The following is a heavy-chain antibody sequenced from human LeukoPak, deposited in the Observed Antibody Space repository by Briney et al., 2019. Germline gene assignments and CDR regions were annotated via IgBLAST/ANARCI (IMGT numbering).Heavy chain of an antibody. CDR2: THHSGNT. V-gene: IGHV4-59*12. CDR1: GGSISSYY. D-gene: IGHD2/OR15-2a*01. Sequence: SETLSLTCTVSGGSISSYYWSWIRQPPGKGLEWIGYTHHSGNTLYNPSLKSRVTTSVDTSKNQFSLSLSSVTAADTAVYYCARGSSNWDWFDPWGQGTLVTVSS. J-gene: IGHJ5*02. CDR3: ARGSSNWDWFDP.